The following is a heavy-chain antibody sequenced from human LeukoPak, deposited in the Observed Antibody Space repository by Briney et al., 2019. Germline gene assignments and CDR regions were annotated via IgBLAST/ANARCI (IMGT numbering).Heavy chain of an antibody. D-gene: IGHD3-3*01. CDR3: ASGLVTIFGVVTKYYFYY. V-gene: IGHV3-23*01. Sequence: STYYADSVQGRFTISRDNSKNTLYLQMNSLRVEDTAVYYCASGLVTIFGVVTKYYFYYWGQGTLLTVSS. J-gene: IGHJ4*02. CDR2: ST.